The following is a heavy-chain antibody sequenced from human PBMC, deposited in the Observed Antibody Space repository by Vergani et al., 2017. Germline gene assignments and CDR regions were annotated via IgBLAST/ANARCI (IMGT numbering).Heavy chain of an antibody. V-gene: IGHV3-21*01. D-gene: IGHD5-12*01. CDR2: ISSSSSYI. CDR1: GFTFSSYS. J-gene: IGHJ5*02. CDR3: AGGGYDLSYWFDP. Sequence: EVQLVESGGGLVKPGGSLRLSCAASGFTFSSYSMNWVRQAPGKGLEWVSSISSSSSYIYYADSVKGRFTISRDNAKNSLYLQMNSLRAEDTAVYYCAGGGYDLSYWFDPWGQGTLVTVSS.